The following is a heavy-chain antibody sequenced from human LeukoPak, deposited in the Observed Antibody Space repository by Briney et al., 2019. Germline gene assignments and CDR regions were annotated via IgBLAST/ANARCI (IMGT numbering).Heavy chain of an antibody. D-gene: IGHD3-9*01. V-gene: IGHV4-34*01. Sequence: SETLSLTCAVYGGSFSGYYWSWIRQPPGKGLEWIGEINHSGSTNYNPSLKSRVTISVDTSKNQFSLKLSPVTAADTAVYYCARGGRYFDWLLNLPFDYWGQGTLVTVSS. CDR3: ARGGRYFDWLLNLPFDY. CDR2: INHSGST. CDR1: GGSFSGYY. J-gene: IGHJ4*02.